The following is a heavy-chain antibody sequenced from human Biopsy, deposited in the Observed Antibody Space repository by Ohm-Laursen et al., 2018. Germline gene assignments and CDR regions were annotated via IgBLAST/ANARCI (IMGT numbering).Heavy chain of an antibody. CDR2: IKPQSGTT. CDR1: GYTFTGQY. D-gene: IGHD2-15*01. J-gene: IGHJ1*01. Sequence: ASVKVFCKASGYTFTGQYLHWARQVPGQGLEWMGRIKPQSGTTKFAQDFQGRVTMTRETSNTTAYMELRRLRSGDTAVYYCAKGQDLRGGAEYFQHWGQGALVTVSS. V-gene: IGHV1-2*06. CDR3: AKGQDLRGGAEYFQH.